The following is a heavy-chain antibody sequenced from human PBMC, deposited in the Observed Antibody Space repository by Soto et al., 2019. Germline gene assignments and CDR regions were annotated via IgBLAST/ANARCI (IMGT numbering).Heavy chain of an antibody. J-gene: IGHJ6*02. CDR1: GFTFSSYA. CDR2: ISGGRSNL. V-gene: IGHV3-23*01. CDR3: AKLRGALPYFYSMDV. Sequence: HPGGSLRLSCAASGFTFSSYAMNWVRQSPGKGLEWVSGISGGRSNLYYADSLKGRITISRDNSKNTVYLQMSNLRAEDTAVYYCAKLRGALPYFYSMDVWGQGTAVTVSS.